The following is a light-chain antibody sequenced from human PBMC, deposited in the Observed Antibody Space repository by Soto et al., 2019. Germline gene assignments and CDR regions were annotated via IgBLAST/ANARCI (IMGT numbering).Light chain of an antibody. CDR1: SSDVASYNL. Sequence: QSALTQPASVSGSPGQSITISCTGTSSDVASYNLVSWYQHHPGKAPKLMIYEVSKRPSGVSNRFSGSKSGNTASLTISGLQAEDEADYYCCSYAGSSTYVVFGGGTKLTVL. J-gene: IGLJ2*01. CDR2: EVS. V-gene: IGLV2-23*02. CDR3: CSYAGSSTYVV.